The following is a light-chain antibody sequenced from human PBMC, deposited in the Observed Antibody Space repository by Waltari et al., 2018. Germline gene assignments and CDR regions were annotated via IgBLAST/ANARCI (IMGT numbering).Light chain of an antibody. CDR1: QSVRSY. J-gene: IGKJ4*01. Sequence: EILLTQSPVTLSVSPGERATLSCKASQSVRSYLAWYQQKPGQAPRLLIYDASNRASGIPAGFSGSGSGTDFTLTISNVEPEDFAVYYCQQRHDWPLNFGGGTKLEIK. CDR3: QQRHDWPLN. CDR2: DAS. V-gene: IGKV3-11*01.